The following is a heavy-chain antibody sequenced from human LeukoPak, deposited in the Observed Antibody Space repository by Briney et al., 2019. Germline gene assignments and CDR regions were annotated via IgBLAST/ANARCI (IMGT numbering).Heavy chain of an antibody. Sequence: QPGGSLRFSCAASGFSFSDFAMHWVRHAPGKGLMWLALIWYDGHSTYYTDSVKVRFTISRDDANDTLYLQMNSLSVDDTAVYFCARGYGSGSYLDKWGQGTLVTVSS. J-gene: IGHJ1*01. CDR1: GFSFSDFA. V-gene: IGHV3-33*01. CDR2: IWYDGHST. D-gene: IGHD3-10*01. CDR3: ARGYGSGSYLDK.